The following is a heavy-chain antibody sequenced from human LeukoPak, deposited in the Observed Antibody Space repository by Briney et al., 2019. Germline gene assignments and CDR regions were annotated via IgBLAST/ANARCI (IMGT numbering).Heavy chain of an antibody. CDR2: ISDTGRRT. J-gene: IGHJ4*02. V-gene: IGHV3-23*01. Sequence: GGSLRLSCAASGFTVSDYAMTWVRQPSGKGLEWVSSISDTGRRTYYTDSVKGRFTISRDDSKNTVYLEMSTLRAEDTAIYFCGRHDSFIPYWGQGTLVTVSS. CDR3: GRHDSFIPY. D-gene: IGHD3-16*02. CDR1: GFTVSDYA.